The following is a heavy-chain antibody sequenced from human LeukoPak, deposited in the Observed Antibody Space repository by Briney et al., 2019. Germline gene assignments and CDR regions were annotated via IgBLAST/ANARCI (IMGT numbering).Heavy chain of an antibody. V-gene: IGHV4-34*01. CDR2: INHSGST. CDR3: ARVGDLFGAHRVRGLPPDSYYMDV. D-gene: IGHD3-10*01. J-gene: IGHJ6*03. Sequence: SETLSLTCAVYGGSFSGYYWSWIRQPPGKGLEWIGEINHSGSTNYNPSLKSRVTISVDTSKNQFSLKLSSVTAADTAVYYCARVGDLFGAHRVRGLPPDSYYMDVWGKGTTVTVSS. CDR1: GGSFSGYY.